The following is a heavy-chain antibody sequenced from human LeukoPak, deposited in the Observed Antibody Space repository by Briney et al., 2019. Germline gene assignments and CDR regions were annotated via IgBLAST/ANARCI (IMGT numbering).Heavy chain of an antibody. Sequence: GVSVKVSCKVSGYTLTELSMHWVRQAPGKGLEWMGGFDPEDGETIYAQKFQGRVTMTEDTSTDTAYMELSSLRSEDTAVYYCATEQARYVPPYYYYGMDVWGQGTTVTVSS. CDR1: GYTLTELS. J-gene: IGHJ6*02. CDR2: FDPEDGET. V-gene: IGHV1-24*01. D-gene: IGHD3-16*01. CDR3: ATEQARYVPPYYYYGMDV.